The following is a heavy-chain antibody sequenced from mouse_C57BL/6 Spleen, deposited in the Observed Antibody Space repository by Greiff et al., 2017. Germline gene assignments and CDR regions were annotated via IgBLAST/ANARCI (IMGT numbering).Heavy chain of an antibody. CDR1: GYTFTSYW. V-gene: IGHV1-53*01. D-gene: IGHD1-1*01. CDR3: ARETITTVVATPFDY. CDR2: INPSNGGT. J-gene: IGHJ2*01. Sequence: QVQLQQPGTELVKPGASVKLSCKASGYTFTSYWMHWVKQRPGQGLEWIGNINPSNGGTNYNEKFKSKATLTVDKSSSTAYMQLSSLTSEDSAVYYCARETITTVVATPFDYWGQGTTLTVSS.